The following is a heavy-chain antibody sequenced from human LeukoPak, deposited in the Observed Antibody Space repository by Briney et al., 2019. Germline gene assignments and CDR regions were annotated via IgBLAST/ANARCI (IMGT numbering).Heavy chain of an antibody. V-gene: IGHV4-34*01. CDR3: ARGLGRLGYCSSTSCYPLRGVWFDP. J-gene: IGHJ5*02. D-gene: IGHD2-2*01. Sequence: SETLSLTCAVYGGSFSGYYWSWIRQPPGKGLEWIGEINHSGSTNYNPSLKSRVTISVDTSKNQFSLKLSSVTAADTAVYYCARGLGRLGYCSSTSCYPLRGVWFDPWGQGTLVTVSS. CDR1: GGSFSGYY. CDR2: INHSGST.